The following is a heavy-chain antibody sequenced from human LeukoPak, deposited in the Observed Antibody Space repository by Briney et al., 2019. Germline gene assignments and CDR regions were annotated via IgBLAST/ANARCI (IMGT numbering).Heavy chain of an antibody. CDR2: IIPIFGTA. D-gene: IGHD2-2*01. Sequence: SVKVSCKASGGTFSSYAISWVRQAPGQGLEWMGGIIPIFGTANYAQKFQGRVTITADESTSTAYMELSSLRSEDTAVYYCAREVPAAEFDASDIWGQGTMVTVSS. V-gene: IGHV1-69*13. J-gene: IGHJ3*02. CDR1: GGTFSSYA. CDR3: AREVPAAEFDASDI.